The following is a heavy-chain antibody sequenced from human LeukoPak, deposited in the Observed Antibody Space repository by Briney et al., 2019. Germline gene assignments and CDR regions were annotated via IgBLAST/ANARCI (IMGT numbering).Heavy chain of an antibody. CDR1: GFTFSSYA. J-gene: IGHJ6*02. CDR2: ISGSGGST. CDR3: AKTIRSYYYGMDV. V-gene: IGHV3-23*01. D-gene: IGHD4-17*01. Sequence: GGSLRLSCAASGFTFSSYAMSWVRQAPGKGLEWVSAISGSGGSTYYADSVKGRFTISRDNAKNTLYLQMNSLRAEDTAVYYCAKTIRSYYYGMDVWGQGTTVTVSS.